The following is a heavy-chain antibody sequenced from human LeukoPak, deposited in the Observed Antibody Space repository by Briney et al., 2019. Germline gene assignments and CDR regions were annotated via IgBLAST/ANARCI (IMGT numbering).Heavy chain of an antibody. J-gene: IGHJ3*02. CDR2: INHSGST. Sequence: SETLSLTCAVYGGSFSGYYWSWIRQPPGKGLEWIGVINHSGSTNYNPSLKSRVTISVDTSKNQFSLKLSSVTAADTAVYYCAGDSRSDAFDIWGQGTMVTVSS. CDR1: GGSFSGYY. V-gene: IGHV4-34*01. CDR3: AGDSRSDAFDI. D-gene: IGHD2-15*01.